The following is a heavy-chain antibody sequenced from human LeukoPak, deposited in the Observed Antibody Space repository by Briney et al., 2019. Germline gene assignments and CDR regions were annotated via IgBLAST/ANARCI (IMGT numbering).Heavy chain of an antibody. CDR3: ATDTYRWSTGY. Sequence: GGSLRLPCAASGFTVSSNYMSWVRQAPGKGLEWVSVIYSGGSTYYADSVRGRFTISRDNSKNTLYLQMNSLRAGDTAVYFCATDTYRWSTGYWGQGTLVTVSS. CDR2: IYSGGST. D-gene: IGHD3-16*02. V-gene: IGHV3-66*01. CDR1: GFTVSSNY. J-gene: IGHJ4*02.